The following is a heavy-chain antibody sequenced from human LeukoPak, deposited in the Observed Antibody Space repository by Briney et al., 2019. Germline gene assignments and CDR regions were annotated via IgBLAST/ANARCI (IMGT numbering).Heavy chain of an antibody. CDR3: ARVGDFWSLDY. V-gene: IGHV3-7*01. CDR2: IKQDGSEK. CDR1: GFTFISYW. D-gene: IGHD3-3*01. J-gene: IGHJ4*02. Sequence: PGGSLRLSCAASGFTFISYWMSWVRQAPGKGLEWVADIKQDGSEKYYVDSVKGRFTISRDNAKNSLYLQMNSLRAEDTAVYYCARVGDFWSLDYWGQGTLVTVSS.